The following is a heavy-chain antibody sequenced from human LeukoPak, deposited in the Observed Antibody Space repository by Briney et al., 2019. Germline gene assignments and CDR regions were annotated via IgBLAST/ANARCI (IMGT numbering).Heavy chain of an antibody. D-gene: IGHD3-10*01. CDR1: GFTVSSTY. J-gene: IGHJ4*02. V-gene: IGHV3-66*01. CDR2: IYSGGNT. CDR3: AKDRGEYYFDS. Sequence: GGSLRLSCAASGFTVSSTYMSWVRQAPGKGLEWVSVIYSGGNTYYADSVKGRFTISRDNSNSTLFLQMTSLRAEDTAIYYCAKDRGEYYFDSWGQGTLVTVSS.